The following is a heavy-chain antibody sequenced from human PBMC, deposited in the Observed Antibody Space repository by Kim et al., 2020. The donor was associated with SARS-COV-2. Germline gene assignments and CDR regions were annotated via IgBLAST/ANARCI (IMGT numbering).Heavy chain of an antibody. CDR3: ARDGRFLEWFGTPYYYYYYGMDV. CDR2: ISSSSSYI. D-gene: IGHD3-3*01. J-gene: IGHJ6*02. Sequence: GGSLRLSCAASGFTFSSYSMNWVRQAPGKGLEWVSSISSSSSYIYYADSVKGRFTISRDNAKNSLYLQMNSLRAEDTAVYYCARDGRFLEWFGTPYYYYYYGMDVWGQGTTVTVSS. V-gene: IGHV3-21*01. CDR1: GFTFSSYS.